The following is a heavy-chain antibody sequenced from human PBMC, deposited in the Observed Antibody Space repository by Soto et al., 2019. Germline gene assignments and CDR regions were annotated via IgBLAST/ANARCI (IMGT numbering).Heavy chain of an antibody. J-gene: IGHJ5*02. D-gene: IGHD1-26*01. V-gene: IGHV3-30*18. Sequence: QVQLVESGGGVVQPGRSLRLSCAASGFTFSNYGMHWVRQAPDKGLEWVAGISNDGSAKYYADSVKGRFTISRDNPKNTLYLQMNSPKTEDTAVYSCANQQLGSYFGAWRLGTLVTVSS. CDR3: ANQQLGSYFGA. CDR2: ISNDGSAK. CDR1: GFTFSNYG.